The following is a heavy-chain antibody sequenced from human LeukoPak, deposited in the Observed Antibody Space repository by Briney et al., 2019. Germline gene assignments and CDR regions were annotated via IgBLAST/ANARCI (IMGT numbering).Heavy chain of an antibody. V-gene: IGHV3-53*01. J-gene: IGHJ4*02. CDR3: ASGLRAVRIQLSGPDY. Sequence: QPGGSLRLSCAASGFSVSSNYMSWVRQAPGKGLEWVSLIYSGGSTYYADSVKGRFTISRDTSKNTLYLQMNSLRPEDTAVYYCASGLRAVRIQLSGPDYWGQGTLVTVSS. CDR2: IYSGGST. CDR1: GFSVSSNY. D-gene: IGHD5-18*01.